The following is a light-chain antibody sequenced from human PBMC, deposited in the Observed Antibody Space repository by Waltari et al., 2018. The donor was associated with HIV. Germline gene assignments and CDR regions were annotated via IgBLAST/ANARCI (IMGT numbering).Light chain of an antibody. V-gene: IGKV1-5*03. CDR3: QQYKSYFAWT. CDR1: QVIGNS. Sequence: DIQMTQSPSTLSASVGDRVTITCRASQVIGNSLAWYQQKPGKAPKLLLYKASSLERGGPSRFSGSGAGTEFTLTISSMQPDDLATYYCQQYKSYFAWTFGQGTKVEIK. J-gene: IGKJ1*01. CDR2: KAS.